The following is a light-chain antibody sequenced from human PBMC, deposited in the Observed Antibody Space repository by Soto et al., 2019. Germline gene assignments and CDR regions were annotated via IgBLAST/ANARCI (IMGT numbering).Light chain of an antibody. V-gene: IGKV3-20*01. J-gene: IGKJ1*01. CDR3: QQYIDSPRT. CDR2: GVS. CDR1: QTVNRNY. Sequence: EIVLTQSPGTLALSLGDGATLSCRASQTVNRNYLAWYHQKPGQPPRLLIYGVSNRATGVPDRFSGGGSGTEFTLTIDSLEPDDFGTYYCQQYIDSPRTFGHGTRVEVK.